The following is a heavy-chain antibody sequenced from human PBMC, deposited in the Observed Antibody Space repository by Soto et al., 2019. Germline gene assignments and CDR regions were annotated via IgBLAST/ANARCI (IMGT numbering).Heavy chain of an antibody. CDR1: GFTFRSYA. Sequence: AGGSLRISCAASGFTFRSYALHWVCKAPGKGLESVAFIWSDGSNKYYADSVKGRFTISRDNSKNTLYLQMNSLRAEDTAVYYCARDRSSTSCCLRYWGQGP. CDR2: IWSDGSNK. D-gene: IGHD2-2*01. V-gene: IGHV3-33*01. CDR3: ARDRSSTSCCLRY. J-gene: IGHJ4*02.